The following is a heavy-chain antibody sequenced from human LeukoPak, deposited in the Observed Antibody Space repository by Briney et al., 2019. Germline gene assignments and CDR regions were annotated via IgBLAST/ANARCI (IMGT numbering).Heavy chain of an antibody. D-gene: IGHD2-8*02. V-gene: IGHV3-21*01. CDR2: ISSSSSYI. CDR3: ARDLTMKVVYDAFDI. J-gene: IGHJ3*02. Sequence: GGSLRLSCAASGFTFSSYSMNWVRQAPGKGLEWVSSISSSSSYIYYADSVKGRFTISRDNAKNSLYLQMNSLRAEDTAVYYCARDLTMKVVYDAFDIWGQGTMVTVSS. CDR1: GFTFSSYS.